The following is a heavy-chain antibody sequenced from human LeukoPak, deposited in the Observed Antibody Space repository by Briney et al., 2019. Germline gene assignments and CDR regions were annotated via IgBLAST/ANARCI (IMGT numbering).Heavy chain of an antibody. D-gene: IGHD2-2*01. Sequence: ASEKVSCKASGYTFTSYGISWVRQAPGQGLEWMGWISAYNGNTNYAQKLQGRVTMTTDTSTSTAYMELRSLRSDDTAVYYCARGPGYCSSTSCKSKVRNYYYYYMDVWGKGTTVTVSS. CDR2: ISAYNGNT. CDR1: GYTFTSYG. V-gene: IGHV1-18*01. CDR3: ARGPGYCSSTSCKSKVRNYYYYYMDV. J-gene: IGHJ6*03.